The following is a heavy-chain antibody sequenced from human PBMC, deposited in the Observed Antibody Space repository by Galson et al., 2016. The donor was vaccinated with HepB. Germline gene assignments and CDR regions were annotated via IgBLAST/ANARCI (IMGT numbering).Heavy chain of an antibody. V-gene: IGHV4-34*01. CDR1: GGSFDPYF. J-gene: IGHJ6*02. D-gene: IGHD3-3*01. CDR3: ARATALSVGVFGSKRRNYYGMDV. Sequence: SETLSLTCAVYGGSFDPYFWTWIRQPPGKGLEWIGEINHSGSTNYNPSLKSRVTISVDASKNQFSLKVRSMTAADTSVYYCARATALSVGVFGSKRRNYYGMDVWGQGTTVTVSS. CDR2: INHSGST.